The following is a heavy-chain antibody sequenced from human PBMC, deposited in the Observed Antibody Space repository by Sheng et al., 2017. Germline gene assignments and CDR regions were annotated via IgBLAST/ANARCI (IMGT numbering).Heavy chain of an antibody. CDR2: IIPIVGLA. V-gene: IGHV1-69*02. CDR1: RDTFSNYT. J-gene: IGHJ6*03. Sequence: VQLVQSGTEVRKPGSSVKVSCKASRDTFSNYTINWVRQAPGQGLEWMGRIIPIVGLAAYPQKFQGRVTITADKSTTTAYMELSSLRSEDTAIYYCCERATYYYYYMDVWGKGTAVTVSS. D-gene: IGHD5-12*01. CDR3: CERATYYYYYMDV.